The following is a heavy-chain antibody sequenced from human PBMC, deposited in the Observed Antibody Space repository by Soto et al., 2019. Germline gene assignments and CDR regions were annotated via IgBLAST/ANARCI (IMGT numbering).Heavy chain of an antibody. Sequence: GGSLRLSCAASGFTFSNAWMNWVRQAPGKGLEWVGRIKSKTDGGTTDYAAPVKGRFTISRDDSKNTLYLQMNSLKTEDTAVYYCTTASRGWDYYYYYGMDVWGQGTTVTVSS. CDR3: TTASRGWDYYYYYGMDV. CDR1: GFTFSNAW. J-gene: IGHJ6*02. CDR2: IKSKTDGGTT. V-gene: IGHV3-15*07. D-gene: IGHD6-19*01.